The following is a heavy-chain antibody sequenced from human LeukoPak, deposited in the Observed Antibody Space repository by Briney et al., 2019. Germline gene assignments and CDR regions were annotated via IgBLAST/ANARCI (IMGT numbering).Heavy chain of an antibody. V-gene: IGHV4-4*07. CDR1: GAPISSYSC. CDR3: VGDDTGFEP. J-gene: IGHJ5*02. CDR2: VFTSGSP. Sequence: SETLSLTCAVSGAPISSYSCWSWIRQPAGKGLEWIGGVFTSGSPDYGPSLKSRVTLSLATSKNQFSLKPRSVSAADTAVYYCVGDDTGFEP.